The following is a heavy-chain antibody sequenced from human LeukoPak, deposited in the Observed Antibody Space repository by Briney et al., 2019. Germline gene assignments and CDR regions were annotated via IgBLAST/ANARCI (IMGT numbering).Heavy chain of an antibody. Sequence: ASVKVSCKASGYTLSNYGISWVRQAPGLGLEWMGWTSYNGNTNHAQKFQDRVTMTTDTSTTTAYMELRSLESDDTAVYYCARHSGSGWQALGYWGQGTLVTVSS. CDR2: TSYNGNT. CDR3: ARHSGSGWQALGY. J-gene: IGHJ4*02. V-gene: IGHV1-18*04. D-gene: IGHD6-19*01. CDR1: GYTLSNYG.